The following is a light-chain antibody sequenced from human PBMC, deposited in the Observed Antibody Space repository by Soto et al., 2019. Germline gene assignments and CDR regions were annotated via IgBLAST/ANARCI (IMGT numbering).Light chain of an antibody. Sequence: QSALTQPPSASGSPGQSVTISCTGTSSDVGGYNYDSWYQQHPGKAPKLMIYEVSKRPSGVPDRFSGSKSGNTASLTVSGLQAGDEADYYCSSYAGSNNFVFGSGTKLTVL. CDR1: SSDVGGYNY. J-gene: IGLJ1*01. CDR3: SSYAGSNNFV. CDR2: EVS. V-gene: IGLV2-8*01.